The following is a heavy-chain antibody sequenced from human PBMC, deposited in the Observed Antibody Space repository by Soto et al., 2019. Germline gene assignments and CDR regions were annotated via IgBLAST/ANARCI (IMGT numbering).Heavy chain of an antibody. D-gene: IGHD6-6*01. CDR1: GYRLTNYW. J-gene: IGHJ4*02. V-gene: IGHV5-51*01. Sequence: GGSLKISCKGSGYRLTNYWIGWVRQMPGKGLEWMGIIDPRDSDTRYSPSFQGQVTISADKSISTAYLQWSSLKASDTAMYYCARRSGSSSHVSFDYWGQGTLVTVSS. CDR3: ARRSGSSSHVSFDY. CDR2: IDPRDSDT.